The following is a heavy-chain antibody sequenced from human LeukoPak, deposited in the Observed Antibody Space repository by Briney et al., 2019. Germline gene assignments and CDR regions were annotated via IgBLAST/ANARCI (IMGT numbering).Heavy chain of an antibody. V-gene: IGHV4-34*01. CDR2: INHSGST. CDR3: ARRRRYYYDSSGYRTLDY. D-gene: IGHD3-22*01. Sequence: SETLSLTCADHGGSFRGYYWSWIRQPPGKGLEWIGEINHSGSTHYNPSLKSRVTISVDTSKNQFSLKLSSVTAADTAVYYCARRRRYYYDSSGYRTLDYWGQGTLVTVSS. J-gene: IGHJ4*02. CDR1: GGSFRGYY.